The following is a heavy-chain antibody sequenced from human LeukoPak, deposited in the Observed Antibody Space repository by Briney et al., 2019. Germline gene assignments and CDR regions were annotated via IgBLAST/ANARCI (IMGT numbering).Heavy chain of an antibody. CDR2: IYYSGST. CDR3: ARGGDILTGSYLFDP. D-gene: IGHD3-9*01. J-gene: IGHJ5*02. V-gene: IGHV4-59*01. Sequence: SETLSLTCTVSGGSISSYYWSWIRQPPGKGLEWIGYIYYSGSTNYNPSLKSRVTISVDTSKNQFSLKLSSVTAADTAVYYCARGGDILTGSYLFDPWGQGTLVTVSS. CDR1: GGSISSYY.